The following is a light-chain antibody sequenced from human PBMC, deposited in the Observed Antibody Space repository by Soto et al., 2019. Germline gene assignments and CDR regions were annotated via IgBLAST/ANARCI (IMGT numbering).Light chain of an antibody. Sequence: QSVLTQPPSASGTPGQTITISCSGSTSDIGSNTVNWYQQVPGTAPKLLIYASNQRPSGVPDRFSGSKSGTSASLAISGLQSEDDADYYCEAWDDSLNGPVFGGGTKLTVL. J-gene: IGLJ3*02. CDR2: ASN. CDR3: EAWDDSLNGPV. CDR1: TSDIGSNT. V-gene: IGLV1-44*01.